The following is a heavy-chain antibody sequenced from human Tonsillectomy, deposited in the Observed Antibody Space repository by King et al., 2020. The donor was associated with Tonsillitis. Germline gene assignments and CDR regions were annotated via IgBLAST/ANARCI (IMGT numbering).Heavy chain of an antibody. J-gene: IGHJ4*02. Sequence: VQLVESGGGLVKPGGSLRLSCAASGFTFSNAWMSWVRQAPGKGLEWVGCIKSTTVGGTTDYAAPVKGRFTISRDDSKNTLYLQMNSLKTEDTAVYYCTTDSNDYWGQGTLVTVSS. V-gene: IGHV3-15*01. CDR1: GFTFSNAW. CDR3: TTDSNDY. CDR2: IKSTTVGGTT.